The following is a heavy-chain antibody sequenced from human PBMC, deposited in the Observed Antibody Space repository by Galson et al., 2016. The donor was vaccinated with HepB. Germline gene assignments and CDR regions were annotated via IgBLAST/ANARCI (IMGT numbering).Heavy chain of an antibody. J-gene: IGHJ6*02. D-gene: IGHD3-10*01. Sequence: SVKVSCKASGGTFSNYLITWVRQAPGQGPEWMGGIVPVFGTTNYAQKFQDRVTITADKSTNIAYMELRSLTSEDTAVYYCAKDRNYILQYYFGMDVWGQGTTVTVSS. V-gene: IGHV1-69*06. CDR2: IVPVFGTT. CDR3: AKDRNYILQYYFGMDV. CDR1: GGTFSNYL.